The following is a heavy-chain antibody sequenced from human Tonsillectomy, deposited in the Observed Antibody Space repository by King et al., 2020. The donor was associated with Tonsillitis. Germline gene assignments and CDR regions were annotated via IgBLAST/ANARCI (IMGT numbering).Heavy chain of an antibody. CDR2: INPNSGGT. J-gene: IGHJ4*02. D-gene: IGHD2-15*01. Sequence: QLVQSGAEVKKPGASVKVSCKASGDTFTDYYMLWVRQAPGQGLEWMGLINPNSGGTNYAQKFQGWVTMTRDTSIRTAYIGLGRLRSDDTAVYYCAREGGPRYCSGGSCSPTGGEYFDYWGQGTLVTVSS. V-gene: IGHV1-2*04. CDR1: GDTFTDYY. CDR3: AREGGPRYCSGGSCSPTGGEYFDY.